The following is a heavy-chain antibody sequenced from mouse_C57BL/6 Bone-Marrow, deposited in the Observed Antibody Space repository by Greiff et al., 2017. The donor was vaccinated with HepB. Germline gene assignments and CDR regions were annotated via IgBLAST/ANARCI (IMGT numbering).Heavy chain of an antibody. Sequence: EVKLVESGGGLVKPGGSLKLSCAASGFTFSDYGMHWVRQAPEKGLEWVAYISSGSSTIYYADTVKGRFTISRDNAKNTLFLQMTSLRSEDTAVFYCSRVPYYGRVFAYWGQGTLVTVSA. D-gene: IGHD1-1*01. CDR1: GFTFSDYG. CDR3: SRVPYYGRVFAY. V-gene: IGHV5-17*01. CDR2: ISSGSSTI. J-gene: IGHJ3*01.